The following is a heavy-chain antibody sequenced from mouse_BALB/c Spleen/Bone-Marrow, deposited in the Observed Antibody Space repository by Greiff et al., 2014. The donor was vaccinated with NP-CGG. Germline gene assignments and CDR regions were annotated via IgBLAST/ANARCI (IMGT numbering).Heavy chain of an antibody. J-gene: IGHJ2*01. CDR1: GYTFTSYV. V-gene: IGHV1-14*01. CDR3: ARRYGNYYFDY. Sequence: SGPELVKPGASAKMSCKASGYTFTSYVMHWVKQKPGQGLEWIGYIHPYNDGTKYNEKFKGKATLTSDKSSSTAYMELSSLTSEDSAVYYCARRYGNYYFDYWGQGTTLTVSS. D-gene: IGHD2-10*02. CDR2: IHPYNDGT.